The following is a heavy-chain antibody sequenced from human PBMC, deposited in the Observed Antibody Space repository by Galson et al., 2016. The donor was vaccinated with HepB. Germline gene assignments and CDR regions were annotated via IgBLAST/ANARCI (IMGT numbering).Heavy chain of an antibody. J-gene: IGHJ4*02. V-gene: IGHV1-69*01. CDR3: ATGPSNDYDTNGYLISTFDY. CDR2: IIPIFATA. CDR1: GGTFGGYT. D-gene: IGHD3-22*01. Sequence: VKVSCKASGGTFGGYTFSWVRQAPGHGLEWMGGIIPIFATANYAQNFQGRVTITADDSTKTAYLALRSLRSEDTTVYYCATGPSNDYDTNGYLISTFDYWGQGTLVTVSS.